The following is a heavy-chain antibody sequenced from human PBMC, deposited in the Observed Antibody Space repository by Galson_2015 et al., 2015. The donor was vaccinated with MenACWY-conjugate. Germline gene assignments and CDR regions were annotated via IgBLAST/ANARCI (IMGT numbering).Heavy chain of an antibody. J-gene: IGHJ4*02. D-gene: IGHD6-13*01. CDR1: GFTFTDYS. V-gene: IGHV3-43*01. CDR3: AKETVFTAWVSFAS. Sequence: SLRLSCAVSGFTFTDYSMHWVRQAPGKGLEWVSLIDRDGGKTYYADSVRGRFTISRDNSKNSLYLQMNSLRTEDTALYYCAKETVFTAWVSFASWGQGPLVTVSS. CDR2: IDRDGGKT.